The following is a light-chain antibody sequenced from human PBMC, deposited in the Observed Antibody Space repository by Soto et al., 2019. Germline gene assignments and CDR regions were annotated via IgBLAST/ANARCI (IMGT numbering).Light chain of an antibody. CDR3: QQRSNWLLT. CDR2: DAS. V-gene: IGKV3-11*01. CDR1: QSVSSY. J-gene: IGKJ4*01. Sequence: EIVLTQSPATLSLSPGERATLSCRASQSVSSYLAWYQQKPGQAPRLLIYDASNRATGIPARFSGSGPGTDFTLTNSSLEPEDFAVYYCQQRSNWLLTFGGGTKVDIK.